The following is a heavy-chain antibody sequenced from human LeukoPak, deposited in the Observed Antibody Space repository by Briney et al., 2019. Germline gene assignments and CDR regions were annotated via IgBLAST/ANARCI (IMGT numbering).Heavy chain of an antibody. CDR1: GFTFSSYA. CDR2: ISGSGGST. Sequence: PGGSLRLSCAASGFTFSSYAMSWVRQAPGKGLEWLSAISGSGGSTYYADSVQGRFTIFRDNSKNTLDLQMNSLRAEDTAVYYCARRYSYGLSGFDYWGQGTLVTVSS. CDR3: ARRYSYGLSGFDY. D-gene: IGHD5-18*01. V-gene: IGHV3-23*01. J-gene: IGHJ4*02.